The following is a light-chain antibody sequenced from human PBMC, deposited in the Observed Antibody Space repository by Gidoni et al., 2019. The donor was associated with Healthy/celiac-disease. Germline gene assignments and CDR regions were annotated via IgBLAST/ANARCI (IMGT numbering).Light chain of an antibody. Sequence: EMVLTQSSGTLSLSPGERATLSCRASQSVSSSYLAWYQQKPGQAPRLLIYCASSRATGIPDRFSGSGSGTDFTLTISRLEPEDFAVYYCRQYGSSPATFGQGTKVEIK. J-gene: IGKJ1*01. V-gene: IGKV3-20*01. CDR2: CAS. CDR1: QSVSSSY. CDR3: RQYGSSPAT.